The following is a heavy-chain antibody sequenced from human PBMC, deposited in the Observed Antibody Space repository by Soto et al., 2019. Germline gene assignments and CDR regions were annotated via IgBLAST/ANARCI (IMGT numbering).Heavy chain of an antibody. CDR2: IYYTGTT. J-gene: IGHJ5*02. V-gene: IGHV4-31*03. CDR3: ERQSATVATVEST. Sequence: TLSLTCTVSGGSIRSGDYYWNWILQHPWQGLEWIGYIYYTGTTYYKPSLGSRVTISVDTSKNQFSLKLTSVTAADTAVYYCERQSATVATVESTWGQGTLVTVSS. D-gene: IGHD4-17*01. CDR1: GGSIRSGDYY.